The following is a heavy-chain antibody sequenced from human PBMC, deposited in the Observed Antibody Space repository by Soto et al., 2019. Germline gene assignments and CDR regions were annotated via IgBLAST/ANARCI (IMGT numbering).Heavy chain of an antibody. V-gene: IGHV1-18*04. J-gene: IGHJ4*02. CDR3: ARDYCSSTSCYRVDTAMVIDY. CDR2: ISAYNGNT. D-gene: IGHD2-2*02. Sequence: QVQLVQSGAEVRKPGASVKVSCKASGYTFTSYGISWVRQAPGQGLEWMGWISAYNGNTNYAQKLQGRVTMTTDTSTSTAYMELRSLRSDDTDVYYCARDYCSSTSCYRVDTAMVIDYWGQGTLVTVSS. CDR1: GYTFTSYG.